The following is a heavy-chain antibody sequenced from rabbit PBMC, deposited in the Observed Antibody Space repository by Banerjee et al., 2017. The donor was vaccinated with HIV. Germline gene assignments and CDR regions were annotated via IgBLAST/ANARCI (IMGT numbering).Heavy chain of an antibody. Sequence: QQQVVESGGGLVKPGASLTLTCTASGFTLSSSHWICWVRQAPGKGPEWIGCIYTVSDITYYASWAKGRFTISKTSSTTVTLQVTSLTVADTATYFCARDLAGVIGWNFGLWGQGTLVT. D-gene: IGHD4-1*01. J-gene: IGHJ3*01. CDR2: IYTVSDIT. CDR1: GFTLSSSHW. V-gene: IGHV1S45*01. CDR3: ARDLAGVIGWNFGL.